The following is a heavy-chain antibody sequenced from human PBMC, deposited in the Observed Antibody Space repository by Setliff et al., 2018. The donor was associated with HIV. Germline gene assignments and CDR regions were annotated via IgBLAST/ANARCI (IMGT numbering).Heavy chain of an antibody. CDR1: GDTFTKYG. V-gene: IGHV1-46*01. CDR3: AREGGREYDFWSGYYRPYYYYMDV. CDR2: INPSGGST. D-gene: IGHD3-3*01. Sequence: ASVKVSCKASGDTFTKYGISWVRQAPGQGLEWMGIINPSGGSTSYAQRFQGRVTMTRDTSTSTVYMGLSSLRSDDTAVYYCAREGGREYDFWSGYYRPYYYYMDVWGKGTTVTVS. J-gene: IGHJ6*03.